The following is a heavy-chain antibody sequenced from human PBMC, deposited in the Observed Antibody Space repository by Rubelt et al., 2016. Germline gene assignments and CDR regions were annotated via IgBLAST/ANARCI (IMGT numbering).Heavy chain of an antibody. CDR1: GGSVSSSSYY. V-gene: IGHV4-39*07. CDR2: IYYSGST. Sequence: QVELQESGPGLVKPSETLSLNCTVSGGSVSSSSYYWGWVRQPPGKGLEWIGSIYYSGSTYYDPSLKSRVTISVDTSKNQFSLKRCALTAADTAVYYCARDPYGYWWFDPWGQGTLVTASS. CDR3: ARDPYGYWWFDP. D-gene: IGHD6-25*01. J-gene: IGHJ5*02.